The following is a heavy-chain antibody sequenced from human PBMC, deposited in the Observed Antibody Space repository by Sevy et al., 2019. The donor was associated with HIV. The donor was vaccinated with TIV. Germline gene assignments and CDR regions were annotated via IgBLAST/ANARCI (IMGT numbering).Heavy chain of an antibody. CDR2: VYPHSGGT. CDR3: ARDGGGGTTNSGMDV. V-gene: IGHV1-2*06. D-gene: IGHD1-7*01. Sequence: ASVKVSCKASGYTFTGDYLHWVRQAPGQGLEWMGRVYPHSGGTNYAQKFQGRVTMTRDTSISTAYMELSRLRSDDTAVYYRARDGGGGTTNSGMDVWGQGTTVTVSS. CDR1: GYTFTGDY. J-gene: IGHJ6*02.